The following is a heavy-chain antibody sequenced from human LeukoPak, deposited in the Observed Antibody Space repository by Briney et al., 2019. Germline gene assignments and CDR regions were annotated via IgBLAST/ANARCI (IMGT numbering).Heavy chain of an antibody. J-gene: IGHJ4*02. D-gene: IGHD1-14*01. CDR1: GFTVITSD. V-gene: IGHV3-53*01. CDR2: LYSDGNT. Sequence: GGALRLSCAASGFTVITSDMTWVRQAPGKGLEWVSVLYSDGNTKYADSVQGRFTISRDNSKNTLYLEMNSLSPDDTAVYYCARGVEPLAANTLAYWGQGTLVTVSS. CDR3: ARGVEPLAANTLAY.